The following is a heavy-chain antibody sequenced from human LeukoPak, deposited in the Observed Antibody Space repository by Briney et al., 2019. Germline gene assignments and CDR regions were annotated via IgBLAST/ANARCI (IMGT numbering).Heavy chain of an antibody. CDR1: GFIFDDYS. D-gene: IGHD4-23*01. Sequence: GGSLRLSCAASGFIFDDYSMHWVRQAPGKGLEWVAVVSWDGATTNYADSVKGRFTVSRVNSKNSLFLQMSSLRPEDTALYYCAKEGCDSGGQTLDSWGQGTLVTVSS. CDR2: VSWDGATT. CDR3: AKEGCDSGGQTLDS. V-gene: IGHV3-43D*03. J-gene: IGHJ4*02.